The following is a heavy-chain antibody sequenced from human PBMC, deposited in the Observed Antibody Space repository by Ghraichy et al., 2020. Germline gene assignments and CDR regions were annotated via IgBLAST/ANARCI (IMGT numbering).Heavy chain of an antibody. Sequence: SQTLSLTCTVSGGSISNYYWSWIRQPPGKGLEWMGYIYYSGSTNYNPSLKSRVTISVDTSKNQFSLKLSSVTAADTAVYSCARSGNLLLVYYYYIDVLGKGTTVTVSS. D-gene: IGHD1-26*01. J-gene: IGHJ6*03. CDR3: ARSGNLLLVYYYYIDV. CDR1: GGSISNYY. V-gene: IGHV4-59*01. CDR2: IYYSGST.